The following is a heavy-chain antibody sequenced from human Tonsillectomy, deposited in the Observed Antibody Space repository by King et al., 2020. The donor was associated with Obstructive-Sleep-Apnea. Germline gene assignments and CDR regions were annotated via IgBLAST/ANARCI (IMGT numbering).Heavy chain of an antibody. Sequence: VQLVESGGGVVQPGGSLRLSCAASGFTFSSYGMHWVRQAPGKGLEWVAVISYDGNNKYYAVSVKGRFPISRDNSKNTLDLQMNSLRAEDTAMYYCAKCYNSGSYYNGPRGWGQGTLVTVSS. CDR1: GFTFSSYG. CDR3: AKCYNSGSYYNGPRG. V-gene: IGHV3-30*18. CDR2: ISYDGNNK. J-gene: IGHJ4*02. D-gene: IGHD3-10*01.